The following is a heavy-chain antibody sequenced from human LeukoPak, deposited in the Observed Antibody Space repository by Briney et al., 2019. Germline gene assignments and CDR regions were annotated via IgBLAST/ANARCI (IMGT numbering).Heavy chain of an antibody. D-gene: IGHD6-19*01. CDR1: GGSISSYY. CDR3: ARGDSSGWYYFDY. Sequence: SETLSLTCTVSGGSISSYYWSWIRQPPGKGLEGIGYIYYSGSTNYNPSLKSRVTISVDTSKNQFSLKLSSVTAADTAVYYCARGDSSGWYYFDYWGQGTLVTVSS. J-gene: IGHJ4*02. CDR2: IYYSGST. V-gene: IGHV4-59*01.